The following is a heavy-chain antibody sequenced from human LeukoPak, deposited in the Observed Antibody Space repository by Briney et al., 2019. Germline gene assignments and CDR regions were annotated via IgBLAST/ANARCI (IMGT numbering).Heavy chain of an antibody. Sequence: PSETLSLTCTVSGGSISGYYRSWIRQPAGKGLERIGRIYTSGSTNYNPSLKSRVTILVDKSKNQFSLKLSSVTAADTAVYYCARGGSGYDYFDYWGQGTLVTVSS. CDR2: IYTSGST. CDR1: GGSISGYY. CDR3: ARGGSGYDYFDY. D-gene: IGHD5-12*01. J-gene: IGHJ4*02. V-gene: IGHV4-4*07.